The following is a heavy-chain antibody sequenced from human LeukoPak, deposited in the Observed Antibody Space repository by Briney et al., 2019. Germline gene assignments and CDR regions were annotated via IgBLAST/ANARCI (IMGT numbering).Heavy chain of an antibody. J-gene: IGHJ4*02. V-gene: IGHV4-30-4*01. Sequence: SETLSLTCTVSGGSISSGDYYWSWIRQPPGKGLEWIGYIYYSGSTYYNPSLKSRVTISVDTSKSQFSLKLSSVTAADTAVYYCARAHVDTAMAGGYYFDYWGQGTLVTVSS. CDR2: IYYSGST. D-gene: IGHD5-18*01. CDR3: ARAHVDTAMAGGYYFDY. CDR1: GGSISSGDYY.